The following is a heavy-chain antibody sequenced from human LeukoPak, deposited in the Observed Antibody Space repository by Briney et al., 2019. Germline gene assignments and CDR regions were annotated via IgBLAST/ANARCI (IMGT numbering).Heavy chain of an antibody. J-gene: IGHJ4*02. Sequence: GGSLRLSCATSGFRFVDYGLSWVRQAPGKGLEWLSAINWNGGITEYADSVKGRFTISRDNAKNSLYLQMDSLRAEDTAFYYCARDRMGTAYSVSHFDSWGQGTLVSVSS. CDR1: GFRFVDYG. D-gene: IGHD6-13*01. V-gene: IGHV3-20*04. CDR3: ARDRMGTAYSVSHFDS. CDR2: INWNGGIT.